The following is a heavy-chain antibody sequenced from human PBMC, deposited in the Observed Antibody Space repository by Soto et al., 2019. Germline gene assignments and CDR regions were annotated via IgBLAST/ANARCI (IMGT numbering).Heavy chain of an antibody. CDR3: AGGEVVRGVMPGMDV. D-gene: IGHD3-10*01. CDR1: GGTFSSYT. V-gene: IGHV1-69*12. Sequence: QVQLVQSGAEVKKPGSSVKVSCKASGGTFSSYTITWVRQAPGQGLEWMGGIIPILGTANYAQKFQGRVTITADESTSTAYMELNSLRSEDTAVYYCAGGEVVRGVMPGMDVWGLGTTVTVSS. CDR2: IIPILGTA. J-gene: IGHJ6*02.